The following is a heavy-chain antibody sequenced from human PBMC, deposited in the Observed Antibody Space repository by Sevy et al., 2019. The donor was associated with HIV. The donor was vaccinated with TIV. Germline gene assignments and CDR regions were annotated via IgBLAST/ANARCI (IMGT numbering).Heavy chain of an antibody. Sequence: GGSLRLSCAASGFTFSSYWMHWVRQVPGKGLVWVSRIKSDGSSTSYADSVKGRFTISRDNAKNTLYLQMNSLRAEDTAVYYCARDRSGSYHVSDNWFDPWGQGTVVTVSS. CDR3: ARDRSGSYHVSDNWFDP. CDR2: IKSDGSST. D-gene: IGHD1-26*01. CDR1: GFTFSSYW. J-gene: IGHJ5*02. V-gene: IGHV3-74*01.